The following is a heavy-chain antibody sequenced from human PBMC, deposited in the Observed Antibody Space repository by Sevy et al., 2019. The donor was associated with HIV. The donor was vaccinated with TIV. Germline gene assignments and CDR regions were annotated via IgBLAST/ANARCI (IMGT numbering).Heavy chain of an antibody. V-gene: IGHV3-64D*06. CDR2: IISNGGSK. D-gene: IGHD5-18*01. CDR1: GFTFSSYA. Sequence: GGSLRLSCSASGFTFSSYAMHWVRQAPGKGLEYVSAIISNGGSKYYANSMKGRFTISRDNSKNTLYLQMSRLRAEDTAVYYCVKIQPDRGGIDYWGQGTLVTVSS. CDR3: VKIQPDRGGIDY. J-gene: IGHJ4*02.